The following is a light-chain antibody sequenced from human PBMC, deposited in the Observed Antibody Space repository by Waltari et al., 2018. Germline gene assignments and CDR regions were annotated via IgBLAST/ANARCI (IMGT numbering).Light chain of an antibody. J-gene: IGLJ1*01. CDR1: KNYVGGYTF. CDR2: DVS. CDR3: SSYTDKKSYA. V-gene: IGLV2-14*03. Sequence: QSALTQPAPVSGSHGQSITIPFTGTKNYVGGYTFFSWYQQHPGKAPKLLIFDVSKRPSGVSDRFSGSRTADVASLTISGLRAEDEADYYCSSYTDKKSYAFGSGTKVTVL.